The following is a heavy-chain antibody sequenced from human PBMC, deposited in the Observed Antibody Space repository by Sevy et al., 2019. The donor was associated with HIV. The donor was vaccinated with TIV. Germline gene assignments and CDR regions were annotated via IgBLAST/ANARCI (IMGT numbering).Heavy chain of an antibody. D-gene: IGHD2-8*02. J-gene: IGHJ4*02. Sequence: SETLSLTCTVSGGSINSKYWSWIRQPPGKGLEWIGYIYYSGSTNYNPSLKSRVTISVDTSKSQLSLKLSYVTAAETAVYYCARQMSLTGSEDRHRLLDYFGYWGQGILVTVSS. CDR3: ARQMSLTGSEDRHRLLDYFGY. CDR1: GGSINSKY. V-gene: IGHV4-59*08. CDR2: IYYSGST.